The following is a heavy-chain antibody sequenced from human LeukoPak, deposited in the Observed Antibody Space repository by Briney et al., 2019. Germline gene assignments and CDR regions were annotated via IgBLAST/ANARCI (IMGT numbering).Heavy chain of an antibody. CDR3: ARDRLADTAMVTSGY. CDR1: GYTFTSYG. V-gene: IGHV1-18*01. CDR2: ISAYNGNT. Sequence: ASVKVSCKASGYTFTSYGISGVRQAPGQGRDWMGWISAYNGNTYYVQKLQGRVTMTTDTSTSTAYMELRSLRSDDTPVYSCARDRLADTAMVTSGYWGQGTLVTVSS. D-gene: IGHD5-18*01. J-gene: IGHJ4*02.